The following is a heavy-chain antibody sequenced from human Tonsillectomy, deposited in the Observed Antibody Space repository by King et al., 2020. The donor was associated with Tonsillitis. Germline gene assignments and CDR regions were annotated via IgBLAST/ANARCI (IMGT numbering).Heavy chain of an antibody. CDR1: GGTFSSYA. J-gene: IGHJ3*02. V-gene: IGHV1-69*01. D-gene: IGHD3-22*01. Sequence: QLVQSGAGVKKPGSSVKVSCKASGGTFSSYAISWVRQAPGQGLEWMGGIIPIFGTANYAQKFQGRVTITADESTSKAYMELSNLRSADTAGYYCARDRGDVSSGYYYSDAFDIWGQGTMVTVSS. CDR2: IIPIFGTA. CDR3: ARDRGDVSSGYYYSDAFDI.